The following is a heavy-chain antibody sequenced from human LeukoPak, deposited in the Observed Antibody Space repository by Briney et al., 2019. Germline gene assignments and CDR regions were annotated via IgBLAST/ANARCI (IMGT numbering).Heavy chain of an antibody. D-gene: IGHD3-9*01. J-gene: IGHJ4*02. CDR3: ATGIDWFDTYYFDY. Sequence: ASVKVSCKVSGYTLTELSMHWVRQAPGKGLEWMGGFDPEDGETIYAQKFQGRVTMTEDTSTDTAYMELSSLRSEDTAVYYCATGIDWFDTYYFDYWGQGTLVTVPS. CDR2: FDPEDGET. CDR1: GYTLTELS. V-gene: IGHV1-24*01.